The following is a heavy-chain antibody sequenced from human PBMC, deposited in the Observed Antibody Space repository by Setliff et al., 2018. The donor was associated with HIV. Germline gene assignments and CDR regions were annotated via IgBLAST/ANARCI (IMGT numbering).Heavy chain of an antibody. CDR1: GGSISSSSYY. J-gene: IGHJ2*01. CDR2: IYYSGST. CDR3: ARHDGTYCGGDCYLLGYFDL. Sequence: LSLTCTVSGGSISSSSYYWGWIRQPPGKGLEWIGNIYYSGSTYYNPSLKSRVTISVATSKKQFSLKLSSVTASDTAVYYCARHDGTYCGGDCYLLGYFDLWGRGTLVTVS. D-gene: IGHD2-21*02. V-gene: IGHV4-39*01.